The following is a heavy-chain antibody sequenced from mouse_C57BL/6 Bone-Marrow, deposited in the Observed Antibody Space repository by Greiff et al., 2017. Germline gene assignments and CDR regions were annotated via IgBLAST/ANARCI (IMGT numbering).Heavy chain of an antibody. CDR2: ISYDGSN. J-gene: IGHJ4*01. D-gene: IGHD2-3*01. V-gene: IGHV3-6*01. CDR3: ARGVDLYDGYYYAMDY. Sequence: EVQLQESGPGLVKPSQSLSLTCSVTGYSITSGYYWNWIRQFPGNKLEWMGYISYDGSNNYNPSLKNRISITRDTSTNQFFLKLNSVTTEDTATYYCARGVDLYDGYYYAMDYWGQGTSVTVSS. CDR1: GYSITSGYY.